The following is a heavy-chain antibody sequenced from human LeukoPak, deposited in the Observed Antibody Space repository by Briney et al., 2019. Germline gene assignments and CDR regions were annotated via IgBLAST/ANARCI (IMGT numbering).Heavy chain of an antibody. V-gene: IGHV3-7*03. D-gene: IGHD2-2*02. Sequence: PGGSLRLSFGASGFTFSSYWMSWVRQAPGKGLEWVANIKQDGSEKYYVDSVKGRFTISRDNAKNSLYLQMNSLRAEDTAVYYCAREPPFGPAAISFDYWGQGTLVTVSS. CDR3: AREPPFGPAAISFDY. J-gene: IGHJ4*02. CDR1: GFTFSSYW. CDR2: IKQDGSEK.